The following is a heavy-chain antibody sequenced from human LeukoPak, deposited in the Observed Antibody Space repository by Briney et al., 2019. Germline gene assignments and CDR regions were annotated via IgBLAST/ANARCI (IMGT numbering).Heavy chain of an antibody. V-gene: IGHV6-1*01. CDR3: ARDPVGGSTIFDS. Sequence: SQTLSLTCAISGDSVSSDSAAWNWIRQSPSRGLEWLARTYFRSKWYYDYALAVKSRITINPDTSKNQFSLLLNSVTPEDTAVYFCARDPVGGSTIFDSWGQGTLVTVSS. CDR2: TYFRSKWYY. J-gene: IGHJ4*02. CDR1: GDSVSSDSAA. D-gene: IGHD1-26*01.